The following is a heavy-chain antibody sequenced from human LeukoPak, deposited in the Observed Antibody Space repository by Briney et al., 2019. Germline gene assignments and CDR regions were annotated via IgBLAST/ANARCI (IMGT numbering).Heavy chain of an antibody. CDR2: ISAYNGNT. J-gene: IGHJ6*02. D-gene: IGHD1-26*01. CDR3: ARDIRGATVSWYYGMDV. V-gene: IGHV1-18*01. Sequence: ASVKVSCKTSGYAFRNYGVTWVRQAPGQGLEWMGWISAYNGNTNYAQSLQGRVTMTTDTSTSTAYMELRSLRSDGTALYYCARDIRGATVSWYYGMDVWGQGTTVTVSS. CDR1: GYAFRNYG.